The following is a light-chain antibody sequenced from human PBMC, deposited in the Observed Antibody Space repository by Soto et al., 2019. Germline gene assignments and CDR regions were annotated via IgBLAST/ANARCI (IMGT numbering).Light chain of an antibody. V-gene: IGKV1-39*01. CDR1: QGIRND. CDR3: QQSYSTPSIT. Sequence: DIQMTQSPSSLSASVGDRVTITCRASQGIRNDLGWYQQKPGKAPKLLIYAASSLQSGVPSRFSGSGSGTDFTLTISSLQPEDFATYYCQQSYSTPSITFGQGTRLEIK. CDR2: AAS. J-gene: IGKJ5*01.